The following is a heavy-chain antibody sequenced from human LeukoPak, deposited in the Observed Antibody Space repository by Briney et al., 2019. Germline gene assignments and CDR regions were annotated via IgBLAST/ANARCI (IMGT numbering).Heavy chain of an antibody. Sequence: SETLSLTCTVSGGSISSGDYYWSWIRQPPGRGLEWIGYIYYSGSTYYNPSLKSRVTISVDTSKNQFSLKLSSVTAADTAVYYCASSRTRSFDYWGQGTLVTVSS. CDR1: GGSISSGDYY. D-gene: IGHD2-2*01. CDR2: IYYSGST. J-gene: IGHJ4*02. CDR3: ASSRTRSFDY. V-gene: IGHV4-30-4*08.